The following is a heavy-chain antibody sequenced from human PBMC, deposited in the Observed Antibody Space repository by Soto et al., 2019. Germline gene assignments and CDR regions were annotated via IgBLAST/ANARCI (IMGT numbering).Heavy chain of an antibody. CDR1: GFTFSDYY. CDR2: SSNSGTFS. J-gene: IGHJ4*02. Sequence: LRLSCEGSGFTFSDYYISWIRQAPGKGLEWISYSSNSGTFSRYADSVKGRFSISRDNTKNLLYLQMNSLRAEDTAVYYCARSGDNYNRLEYWGQGTPVNVSS. CDR3: ARSGDNYNRLEY. V-gene: IGHV3-11*06. D-gene: IGHD1-1*01.